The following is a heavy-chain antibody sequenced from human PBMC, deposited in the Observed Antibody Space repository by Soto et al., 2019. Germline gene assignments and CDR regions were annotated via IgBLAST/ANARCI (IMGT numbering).Heavy chain of an antibody. D-gene: IGHD4-4*01. J-gene: IGHJ3*02. Sequence: GGSLRLSCAASGFTFDDYAMHWVRQAPGKGLEWVSGISWNSGSIGYADSVKGRFTISRDNAKNSLYLQMNSLRAEDTAFFYCAKASKDEPLVADAFDILGHGTMVTVSS. CDR2: ISWNSGSI. CDR3: AKASKDEPLVADAFDI. CDR1: GFTFDDYA. V-gene: IGHV3-9*01.